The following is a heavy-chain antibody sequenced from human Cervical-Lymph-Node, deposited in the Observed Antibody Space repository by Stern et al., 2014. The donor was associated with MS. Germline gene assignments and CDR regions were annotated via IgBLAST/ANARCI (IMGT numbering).Heavy chain of an antibody. CDR1: GFTFSSYG. V-gene: IGHV3-30*03. CDR3: ARDYEDTSMLFDH. D-gene: IGHD2-8*01. Sequence: VQLVESGGAVVQPGRSLRLSWAASGFTFSSYGMHWVRQAPCKWLEWVTVISYDGNHKYYAASVKGRFTISRDNSKNTLHLQMNSVTPDDTAIYYCARDYEDTSMLFDHWGQGTLVTVSS. CDR2: ISYDGNHK. J-gene: IGHJ4*02.